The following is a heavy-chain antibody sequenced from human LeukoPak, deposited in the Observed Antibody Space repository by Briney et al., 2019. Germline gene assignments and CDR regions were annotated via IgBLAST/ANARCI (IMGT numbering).Heavy chain of an antibody. Sequence: PGGSLRLSCAASGFTFSSYGMHWVRQAPGKGLEWVAFIRYDGSNKYYADSVKGRFTISRDNAKNSLYLQMNSLSAEDTAVYYCARAEATAGTDWYFDLWGRGTLVTASS. D-gene: IGHD6-13*01. J-gene: IGHJ2*01. CDR1: GFTFSSYG. V-gene: IGHV3-30*02. CDR2: IRYDGSNK. CDR3: ARAEATAGTDWYFDL.